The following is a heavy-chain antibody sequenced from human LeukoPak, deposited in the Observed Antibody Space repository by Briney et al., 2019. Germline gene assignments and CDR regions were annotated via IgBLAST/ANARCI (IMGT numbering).Heavy chain of an antibody. V-gene: IGHV4-59*08. Sequence: ASETLSLTCTVSGGSISSYYWSWIRQPPGKGLEWIGYIYYSGSTYYNPSLKSRVTISVDTSKNQFSLKLSSVTAADTAVYYCARVEGISSFDYWGQGTLVTVSS. D-gene: IGHD3-3*01. CDR2: IYYSGST. CDR3: ARVEGISSFDY. J-gene: IGHJ4*02. CDR1: GGSISSYY.